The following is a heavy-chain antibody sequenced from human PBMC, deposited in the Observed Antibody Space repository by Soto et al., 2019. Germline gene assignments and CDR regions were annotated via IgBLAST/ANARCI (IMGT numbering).Heavy chain of an antibody. D-gene: IGHD1-26*01. J-gene: IGHJ6*02. CDR1: GFTFSSYA. V-gene: IGHV3-23*01. CDR3: AKDLYSGSYFDYYYGMDV. Sequence: GGSLRLSCAASGFTFSSYAMSWVRQAPGKGLEWVSAISGGGGSTYYADSVKGRFTISRDNSKNTLYLQMNSLRAEDTAVYYCAKDLYSGSYFDYYYGMDVWGQGTTVTVSS. CDR2: ISGGGGST.